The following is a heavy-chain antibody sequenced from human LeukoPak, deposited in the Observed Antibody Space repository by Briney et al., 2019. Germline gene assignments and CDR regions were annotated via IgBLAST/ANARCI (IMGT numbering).Heavy chain of an antibody. J-gene: IGHJ4*02. V-gene: IGHV3-23*05. CDR1: GFTFNSCG. D-gene: IGHD6-19*01. CDR2: INHSGSGT. CDR3: AKALAPYTSGTFDH. Sequence: GGSLRLSCATSGFTFNSCGMSWVRQAPGKGLEWVSVINHSGSGTYYADSVQGRFTTSRDNSKNSLYLEMSSLRVEDTAIYYCAKALAPYTSGTFDHWGQGSLVTVSS.